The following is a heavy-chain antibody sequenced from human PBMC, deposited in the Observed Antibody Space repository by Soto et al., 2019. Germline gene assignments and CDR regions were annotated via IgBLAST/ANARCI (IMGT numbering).Heavy chain of an antibody. V-gene: IGHV4-34*01. CDR1: GGSITSGDNY. CDR3: ARKGYSYGYVTMTRGPFDY. CDR2: INHSGST. J-gene: IGHJ4*02. D-gene: IGHD5-18*01. Sequence: SETLSLTCTVSGGSITSGDNYWSWIRQPPGKGLEWIGEINHSGSTNYNPSLKSRVTISVDTSKNQFSLKLSSVTAADTAVYYCARKGYSYGYVTMTRGPFDYWGQGTLVTVSS.